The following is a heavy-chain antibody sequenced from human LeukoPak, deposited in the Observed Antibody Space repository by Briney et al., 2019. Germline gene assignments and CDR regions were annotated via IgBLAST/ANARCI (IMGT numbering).Heavy chain of an antibody. CDR3: ATYRQVLLPFES. J-gene: IGHJ4*02. CDR2: IFPSGGEI. CDR1: GFTFSNAW. Sequence: GGSLRLSCAASGFTFSNAWMSWVRQAPGKGLECVSSIFPSGGEIHYADSVRGRSTISRDNSKSTLSLQMNSLRAEDTAIYYCATYRQVLLPFESWGQGTVVTVSS. V-gene: IGHV3-23*01. D-gene: IGHD2-8*02.